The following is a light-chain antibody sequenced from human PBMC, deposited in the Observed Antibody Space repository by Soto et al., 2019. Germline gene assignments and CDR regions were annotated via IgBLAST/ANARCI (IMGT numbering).Light chain of an antibody. V-gene: IGKV1-5*03. CDR3: QQYNSYSGT. CDR1: QSISSW. CDR2: KAS. Sequence: DIQMTQSPSTLPASVGDRVTITCRASQSISSWLAWYQQKPEKAPKLLIYKASSLESGVPSRFSGSGSGTEFTLTISSLQPDDFATYYCQQYNSYSGTFGQGTKVEIK. J-gene: IGKJ1*01.